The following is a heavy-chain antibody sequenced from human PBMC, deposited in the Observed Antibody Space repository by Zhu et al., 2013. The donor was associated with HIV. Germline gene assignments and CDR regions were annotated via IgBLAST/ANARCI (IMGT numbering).Heavy chain of an antibody. D-gene: IGHD3-9*01. CDR2: IIPIFGTA. Sequence: QVQLVQSGAEVKKPGSSVKVSCKASGGTFSSYAISWVRQAPGQGLEWMGGIIPIFGTANYAQKFQGRVTITADESTSTAYMELSSLRSEDTAVYYCASGLRYFDWAGNAFDIWGQGTMVTVSS. J-gene: IGHJ3*02. V-gene: IGHV1-69*01. CDR3: ASGLRYFDWAGNAFDI. CDR1: GGTFSSYA.